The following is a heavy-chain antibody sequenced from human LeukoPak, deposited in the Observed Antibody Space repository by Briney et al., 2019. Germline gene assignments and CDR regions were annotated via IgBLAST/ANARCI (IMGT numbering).Heavy chain of an antibody. CDR2: ISYDGSNK. D-gene: IGHD6-19*01. V-gene: IGHV3-30*04. CDR3: ARDPASSGWYSVDY. CDR1: GFTFSGYA. J-gene: IGHJ4*02. Sequence: PGRSLRLSCAASGFTFSGYAMHWVRQAPGKGLEWVAVISYDGSNKYYADSVKGRFTISRDNSKNTLYLQMNSLRAEDTAVYYCARDPASSGWYSVDYWGQGTLVTVSS.